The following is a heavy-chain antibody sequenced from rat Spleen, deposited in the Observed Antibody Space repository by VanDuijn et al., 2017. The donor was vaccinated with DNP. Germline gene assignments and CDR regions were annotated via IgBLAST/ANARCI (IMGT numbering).Heavy chain of an antibody. D-gene: IGHD3-1*01. J-gene: IGHJ2*01. CDR3: TTPPDY. CDR1: GFSLTDYS. V-gene: IGHV2-19*01. Sequence: QVQLKESGPGLVQPSQTLSLTCTVSGFSLTDYSVHWVRQPPGKGLEWMGRIQSGGSTDYNSALKSRLSISRDTSKSQVFLKMNSLQTEDTAIYFCTTPPDYWGQGVMVTVSS. CDR2: IQSGGST.